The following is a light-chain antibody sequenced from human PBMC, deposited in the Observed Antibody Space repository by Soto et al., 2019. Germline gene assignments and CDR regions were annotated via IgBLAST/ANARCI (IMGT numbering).Light chain of an antibody. CDR2: EVS. V-gene: IGLV2-23*02. Sequence: QSVLTQPASVSGSPGQSITISCTGTSSDVGGYNYVSWYQQHPGKAPKLMIYEVSNRPSGVSNRFSGSKSGNTASLTISALQAEDEADYSCFSFAGGATFVFGGGTKLTVL. J-gene: IGLJ2*01. CDR3: FSFAGGATFV. CDR1: SSDVGGYNY.